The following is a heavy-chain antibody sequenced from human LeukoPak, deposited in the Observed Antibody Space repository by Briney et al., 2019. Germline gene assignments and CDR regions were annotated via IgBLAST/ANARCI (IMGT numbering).Heavy chain of an antibody. CDR2: IIPIFGTA. J-gene: IGHJ6*03. D-gene: IGHD3-3*01. V-gene: IGHV1-69*06. CDR1: GGTFSSYA. Sequence: SVKVSCKASGGTFSSYAISWVRQAPGQGLEWMGGIIPIFGTANYAQKFQGRVTITSDKSTSTAYMELSSLRSEDTAVYYCARNYYDFWSGYFPYYYYMDVWGQGTLVTVSS. CDR3: ARNYYDFWSGYFPYYYYMDV.